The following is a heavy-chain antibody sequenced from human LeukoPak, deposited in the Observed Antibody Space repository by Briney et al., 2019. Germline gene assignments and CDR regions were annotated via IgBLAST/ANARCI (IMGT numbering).Heavy chain of an antibody. CDR1: GGSISSYY. Sequence: KSSETLSLTCSVSGGSISSYYWSWIRQPPGKGLEWIGYIYYSGSTNYNPSLKSRGTISVDTSKNQFSLKLSSVTAADTAVYYCARHDFSVTSYYYYYGMDVWGQGTTVTVSS. V-gene: IGHV4-59*08. D-gene: IGHD4-17*01. CDR2: IYYSGST. J-gene: IGHJ6*02. CDR3: ARHDFSVTSYYYYYGMDV.